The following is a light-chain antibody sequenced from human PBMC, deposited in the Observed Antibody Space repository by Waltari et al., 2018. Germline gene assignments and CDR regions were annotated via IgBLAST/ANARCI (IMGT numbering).Light chain of an antibody. V-gene: IGKV3-15*01. Sequence: ETVMTQSPAPLSVSPGERATLPCRASQSISNKLAWYQQKPGQAPRLLIYGASTRATGFPARFGGSGSGTEFTLTISSLQSEDFAVYYCHQYTDWPPTFGQGTKVEVK. CDR2: GAS. CDR1: QSISNK. J-gene: IGKJ1*01. CDR3: HQYTDWPPT.